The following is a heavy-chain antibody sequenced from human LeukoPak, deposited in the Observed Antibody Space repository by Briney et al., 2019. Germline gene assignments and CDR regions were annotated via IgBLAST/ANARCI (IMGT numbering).Heavy chain of an antibody. CDR2: IRGGGGSA. CDR3: ARDPNGDYIGSFDM. Sequence: PGGSLRLSCRAPGFSFSPYAMMWVPRERGKGPERVSAIRGGGGSAFYADSAKGRFTVSIDNSKYTLFLQMNSLRAEYTAVYCCARDPNGDYIGSFDMWGPGTLVTVSS. CDR1: GFSFSPYA. D-gene: IGHD4-17*01. J-gene: IGHJ4*03. V-gene: IGHV3-23*01.